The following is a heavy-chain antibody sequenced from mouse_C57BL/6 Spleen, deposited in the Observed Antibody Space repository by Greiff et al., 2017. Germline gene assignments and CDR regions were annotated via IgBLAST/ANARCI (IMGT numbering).Heavy chain of an antibody. CDR1: GYTFTSYW. Sequence: QVQLQQPGAELVRPGSSVKLSCKASGYTFTSYWMDWVKQRPGQGLEWIGNIYPSDSETHYNQKFKGKATLTVDKSSSPAYMQLSSLTSEDSAVXCCGRRGGRGFAYWGQGTLVTVSA. J-gene: IGHJ3*01. CDR2: IYPSDSET. V-gene: IGHV1-61*01. CDR3: GRRGGRGFAY.